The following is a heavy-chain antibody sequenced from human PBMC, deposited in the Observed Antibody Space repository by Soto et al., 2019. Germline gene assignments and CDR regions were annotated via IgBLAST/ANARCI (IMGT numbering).Heavy chain of an antibody. V-gene: IGHV1-69*01. D-gene: IGHD3-10*01. CDR1: GGTFSNSA. CDR3: VWFEYDNSHNWFDP. Sequence: QVQLAQSGAEVKKPGASVKVSCKASGGTFSNSAISWVRQAPGQGLEWMGGIIPFSGTANYAQKFQGRVTVTADESTNTACMEMGSLRSEDTAVYYCVWFEYDNSHNWFDPWGQGTLVTVSS. CDR2: IIPFSGTA. J-gene: IGHJ5*02.